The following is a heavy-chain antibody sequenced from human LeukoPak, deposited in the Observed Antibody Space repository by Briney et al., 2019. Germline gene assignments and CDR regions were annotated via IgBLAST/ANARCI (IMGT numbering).Heavy chain of an antibody. CDR3: AKDQGQAVVPRRFDY. CDR2: IYYSGGNT. V-gene: IGHV3-23*01. CDR1: GFMLSNFA. J-gene: IGHJ4*02. D-gene: IGHD2-2*01. Sequence: GGSLRLSCAASGFMLSNFAMSWVRQAPGKGLEWVSTIYYSGGNTYSADSVKGRFTISRDSAKNTLYLQMNSLRAEDTAVYYCAKDQGQAVVPRRFDYWGQGTLVTVSS.